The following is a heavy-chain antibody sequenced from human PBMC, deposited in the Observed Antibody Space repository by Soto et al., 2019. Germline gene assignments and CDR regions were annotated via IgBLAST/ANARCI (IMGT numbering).Heavy chain of an antibody. Sequence: ASVKVSCKASGYTFNVYYVHWVRQAPGQRLEWMGWINAGNGNTKYSQKFQGRVTITRDTSASTAYMELCSLRSEDTAVYYCARDSFDHIGNYYDSSGYRYWGQGTLVTVSS. D-gene: IGHD3-22*01. CDR2: INAGNGNT. CDR3: ARDSFDHIGNYYDSSGYRY. CDR1: GYTFNVYY. V-gene: IGHV1-3*01. J-gene: IGHJ4*02.